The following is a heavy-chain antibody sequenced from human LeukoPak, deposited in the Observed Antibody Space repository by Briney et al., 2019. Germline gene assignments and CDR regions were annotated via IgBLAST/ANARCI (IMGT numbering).Heavy chain of an antibody. V-gene: IGHV1-18*01. CDR2: ISAYNGNT. CDR3: AREAEYYDILTGYSRYYFDY. J-gene: IGHJ4*02. D-gene: IGHD3-9*01. CDR1: GYTFTSYG. Sequence: GASVKVSCKASGYTFTSYGISWVRQAPGQGLEWMGWISAYNGNTNYAQKLQGRVTMTKDTSTSTAYMELRSLRSDDTAVYYCAREAEYYDILTGYSRYYFDYWGQGTLVTVSS.